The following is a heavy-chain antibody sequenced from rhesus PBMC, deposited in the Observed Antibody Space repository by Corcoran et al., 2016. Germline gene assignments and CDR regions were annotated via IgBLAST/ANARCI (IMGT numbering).Heavy chain of an antibody. CDR3: ARVKEGWNNVYYFDY. CDR2: KGGRNERK. D-gene: IGHD1-20*01. V-gene: IGHV4-127*01. CDR1: GYSLPTCSG. Sequence: QVQLQESGPGLVKLSATLSLTCAVPGYSLPTCSGWSLLPQPPGPGLEWSGEKGGRNERKSKKTDRESQVTISKDTAKNQCSRKRSYVTAADTAVNYCARVKEGWNNVYYFDYWGQGVLVTVSS. J-gene: IGHJ4*01.